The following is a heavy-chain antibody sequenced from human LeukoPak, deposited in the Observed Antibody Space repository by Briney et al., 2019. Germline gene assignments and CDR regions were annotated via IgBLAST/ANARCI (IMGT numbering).Heavy chain of an antibody. D-gene: IGHD1-1*01. Sequence: GGSLRLSCAASGFTFSAYGMHWVRQAPGKGLEWVAFVRYDGSNKYYADSVKGRFTISRDNSKNTLYLQMNSLRAEDTAVYYCARGVAGTTMTDAFDIWGQGTMVTVSS. V-gene: IGHV3-30*02. J-gene: IGHJ3*02. CDR3: ARGVAGTTMTDAFDI. CDR1: GFTFSAYG. CDR2: VRYDGSNK.